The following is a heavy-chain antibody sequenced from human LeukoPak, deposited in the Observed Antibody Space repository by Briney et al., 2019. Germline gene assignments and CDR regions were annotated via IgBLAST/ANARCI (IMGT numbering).Heavy chain of an antibody. Sequence: GGSLRLSCAASGFTFSSYSMNWVRQAPGKGLEWVSSISSSSSYIYYADSVKGRFTISRDNAKNSLYLQMNSLRAEDTAVYYCARRGYSYGYGVDYWGQGTLVTVSS. J-gene: IGHJ4*02. CDR2: ISSSSSYI. CDR3: ARRGYSYGYGVDY. V-gene: IGHV3-21*01. CDR1: GFTFSSYS. D-gene: IGHD5-18*01.